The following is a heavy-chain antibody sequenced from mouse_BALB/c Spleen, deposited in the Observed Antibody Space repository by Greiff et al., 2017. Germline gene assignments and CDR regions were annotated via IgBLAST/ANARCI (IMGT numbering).Heavy chain of an antibody. CDR3: AIHAPIYYDYDAWFAY. CDR2: ISSGGSYT. J-gene: IGHJ3*01. Sequence: EVQRVESGGDLVKPGGSLKLSCAASGFTFSSYGMSWVRQTPDKRLEWVATISSGGSYTYYPDSVKGRFTISRDNAKNTLYLQMSSLKSEDTAMYYCAIHAPIYYDYDAWFAYWGQGTLVTVSA. CDR1: GFTFSSYG. D-gene: IGHD2-4*01. V-gene: IGHV5-6*01.